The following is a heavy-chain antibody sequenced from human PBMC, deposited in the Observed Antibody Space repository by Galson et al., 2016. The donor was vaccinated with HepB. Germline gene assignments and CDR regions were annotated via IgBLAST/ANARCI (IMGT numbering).Heavy chain of an antibody. CDR1: GYTFTSYW. Sequence: QSGAEVKRPGESLRISCKGSGYTFTSYWISWVRQMPGKGLEWMGRIDPSDSYTDYSPSFQGHVTISADKSISTAYLQWSSLRASDTAMYYCASYCSCSSCYYRDYGMDVWGQGTAVTVSS. J-gene: IGHJ6*02. CDR3: ASYCSCSSCYYRDYGMDV. D-gene: IGHD2-15*01. CDR2: IDPSDSYT. V-gene: IGHV5-10-1*01.